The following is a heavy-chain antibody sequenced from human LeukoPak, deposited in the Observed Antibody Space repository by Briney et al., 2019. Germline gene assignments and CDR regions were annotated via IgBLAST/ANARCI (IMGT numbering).Heavy chain of an antibody. D-gene: IGHD6-13*01. J-gene: IGHJ4*02. CDR3: ARGGVGSSWYYFDY. Sequence: PSETLSLTCTVSGGSISSYYWSWIRQPAGKGLEWIGRIYTSGSTNYNPSLKSRVTISVDTSKNQFSLKLSSVTAADTAVYYCARGGVGSSWYYFDYWGQGTLITVSS. V-gene: IGHV4-4*07. CDR2: IYTSGST. CDR1: GGSISSYY.